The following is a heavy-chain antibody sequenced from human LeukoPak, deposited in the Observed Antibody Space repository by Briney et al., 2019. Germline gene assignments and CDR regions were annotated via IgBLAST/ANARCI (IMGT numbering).Heavy chain of an antibody. D-gene: IGHD5-18*01. J-gene: IGHJ5*02. V-gene: IGHV4-31*03. CDR1: GGSISSGGYY. CDR2: IYYSGST. CDR3: ARAKATAMVHDNWFDP. Sequence: SETLSLTCTVSGGSISSGGYYWSWIRQHPGKGLEWIGYIYYSGSTYYNPSPKSRVTISVDTSKNQFSLKLSSVTAADTAVYYCARAKATAMVHDNWFDPWGQGTLVTVSS.